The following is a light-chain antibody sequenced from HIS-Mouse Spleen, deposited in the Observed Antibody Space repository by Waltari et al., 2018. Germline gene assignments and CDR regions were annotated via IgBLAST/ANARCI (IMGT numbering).Light chain of an antibody. CDR2: DVS. CDR3: SSYTSSSFNVV. V-gene: IGLV2-14*03. CDR1: TCPDGCYNY. Sequence: QYALTQPPSVSGSPGQTATITCTGTTCPDGCYNYFSWYQQHPGKAPKLMIYDVSNRPSGVSNSFSGSKSGNTASLTISGPQAEDEADYYCSSYTSSSFNVVFGGGTKLTVL. J-gene: IGLJ2*01.